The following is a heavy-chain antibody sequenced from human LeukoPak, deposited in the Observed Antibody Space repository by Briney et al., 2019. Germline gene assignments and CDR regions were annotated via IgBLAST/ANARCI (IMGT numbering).Heavy chain of an antibody. J-gene: IGHJ4*02. Sequence: PSETLSLTCAVYGGSFSGYYWSWIRQPPGKGLEWIGEINHSGSTNYNPSLKSRVTISVDTSKNQFSLELSSVTAADTAVYYCAQIGYCSSTSCPKPSDYWGQGTLVTVSS. D-gene: IGHD2-2*01. V-gene: IGHV4-34*01. CDR3: AQIGYCSSTSCPKPSDY. CDR1: GGSFSGYY. CDR2: INHSGST.